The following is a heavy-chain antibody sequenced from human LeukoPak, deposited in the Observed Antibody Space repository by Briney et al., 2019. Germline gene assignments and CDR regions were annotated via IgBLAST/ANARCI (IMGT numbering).Heavy chain of an antibody. J-gene: IGHJ6*03. CDR3: AILNPLGYCSGGSCYSDYMDV. Sequence: GESLKISCKGSGYSFTSYWIGWVRQMPGKGLEGMGIIYPGDSDTRYSPSFQGQVTISADKSISTAYLQWSSLKASDTAMYYCAILNPLGYCSGGSCYSDYMDVWGKGTTVTVSS. D-gene: IGHD2-15*01. CDR2: IYPGDSDT. CDR1: GYSFTSYW. V-gene: IGHV5-51*01.